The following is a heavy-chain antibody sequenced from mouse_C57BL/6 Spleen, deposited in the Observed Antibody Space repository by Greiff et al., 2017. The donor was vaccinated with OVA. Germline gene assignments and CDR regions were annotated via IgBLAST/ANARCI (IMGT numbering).Heavy chain of an antibody. CDR2: IYPSDSET. CDR3: ARKDYSNFL. CDR1: GYTFPSYW. V-gene: IGHV1-61*01. Sequence: QVQLQQPGAELVRPGSSVKLSCKASGYTFPSYWMDWVKQRPGQGLEWIGNIYPSDSETHYNQKFKDKATLTVDTSSSTAYMQLSSLTSEDSAVSYCARKDYSNFLWGQGTTLTVSS. D-gene: IGHD2-5*01. J-gene: IGHJ2*01.